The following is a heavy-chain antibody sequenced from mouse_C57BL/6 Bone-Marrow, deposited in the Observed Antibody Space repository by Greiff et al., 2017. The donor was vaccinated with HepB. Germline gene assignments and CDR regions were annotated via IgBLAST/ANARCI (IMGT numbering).Heavy chain of an antibody. CDR1: GYTFTDYY. V-gene: IGHV1-77*01. Sequence: QVQLQQSGAELVKPGASVKISCKASGYTFTDYYINWVKQRPGQGLEWIGKIGPGSGSTYYNEKFKGKATLTADKSSSTASMQLSSLTSEDSAVYFCARHLYYYGSSYWYFDVWGTGTTVTVSA. CDR2: IGPGSGST. CDR3: ARHLYYYGSSYWYFDV. D-gene: IGHD1-1*01. J-gene: IGHJ1*03.